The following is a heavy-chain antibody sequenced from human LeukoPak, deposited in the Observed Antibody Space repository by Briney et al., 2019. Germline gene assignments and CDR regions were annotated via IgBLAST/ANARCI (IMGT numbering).Heavy chain of an antibody. V-gene: IGHV3-53*01. CDR2: IYSGDNT. CDR3: ARDRHDCSGGSCYSEGIDY. J-gene: IGHJ4*02. CDR1: GFTVSFYY. D-gene: IGHD2-15*01. Sequence: GESLRLSRAASGFTVSFYYMSWVRHAPGKGLECGSVIYSGDNTYYADSVKGRFTISRDSSKNTLYLQMNTLRAEDTAMYYCARDRHDCSGGSCYSEGIDYWGQGTLVTVSS.